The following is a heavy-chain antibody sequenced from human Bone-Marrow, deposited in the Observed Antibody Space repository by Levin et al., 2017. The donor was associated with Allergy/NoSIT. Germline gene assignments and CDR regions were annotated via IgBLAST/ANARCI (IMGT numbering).Heavy chain of an antibody. J-gene: IGHJ4*02. V-gene: IGHV5-51*01. Sequence: GESLKISCKGSGYSFTSYRIGWVRQMPGKGLEWMGIISPGDSDTRYSPSFQGQVTISADKSITTAYLQWSSLKASDTAMYYCERRPISGGGQTYDYWGQGTLVTVSS. CDR1: GYSFTSYR. CDR2: ISPGDSDT. D-gene: IGHD4-23*01. CDR3: ERRPISGGGQTYDY.